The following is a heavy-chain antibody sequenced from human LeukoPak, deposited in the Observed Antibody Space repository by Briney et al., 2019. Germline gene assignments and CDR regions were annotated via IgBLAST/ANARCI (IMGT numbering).Heavy chain of an antibody. CDR1: GFTFSSYG. CDR3: AREVAARPHYYYYGMDV. Sequence: PGGSLRLSCAASGFTFSSYGMHWVRQAPGKGLEWVAVIWYDGSNKNYADSVKGRFTISRDNSKNTLYLQMNSLRAEDTAVYYCAREVAARPHYYYYGMDVWGQGTTVTVSS. D-gene: IGHD6-6*01. V-gene: IGHV3-33*01. J-gene: IGHJ6*02. CDR2: IWYDGSNK.